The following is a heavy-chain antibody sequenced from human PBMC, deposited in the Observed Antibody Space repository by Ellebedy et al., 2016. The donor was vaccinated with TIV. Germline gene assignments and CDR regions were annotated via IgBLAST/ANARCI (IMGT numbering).Heavy chain of an antibody. Sequence: GGSLRLXXAASGFSVSSNYMSWVRQPPGKGLEGVSIIYSGSRTSYADSVKGRFTISRDNGKNSLFLQMNSLRAEDTAVYYCARRSRTGGIWNYYYMDVWGKGTTVTVSS. D-gene: IGHD2-15*01. J-gene: IGHJ6*03. CDR2: IYSGSRT. V-gene: IGHV3-53*01. CDR1: GFSVSSNY. CDR3: ARRSRTGGIWNYYYMDV.